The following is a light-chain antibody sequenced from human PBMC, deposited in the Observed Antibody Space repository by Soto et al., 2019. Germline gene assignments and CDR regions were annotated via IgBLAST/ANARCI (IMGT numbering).Light chain of an antibody. J-gene: IGKJ2*01. CDR3: QQYGNTPHT. CDR1: QSVSRSY. V-gene: IGKV3D-20*01. CDR2: DAS. Sequence: EIVLTQSPATLSLSPGERATLSCGASQSVSRSYLAWYQQKPGLAPRLFIYDASSRAAGMPDRFSGSGSGTDFTLTISRLEPEESAVYFCQQYGNTPHTFGQGTKLEI.